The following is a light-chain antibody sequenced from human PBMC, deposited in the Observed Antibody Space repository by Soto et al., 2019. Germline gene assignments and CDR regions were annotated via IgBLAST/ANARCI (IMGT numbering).Light chain of an antibody. CDR2: GAS. J-gene: IGKJ5*01. Sequence: EIVMTQSPYTLSVSPGERATLSCRASQDIRTDLAWYQQKPGQAPRLLIYGASTRATGIPARFSGSGSGTEFTLTISTLQSEDFAVYYCQQYNNWPPLTFGQGTRLEI. V-gene: IGKV3-15*01. CDR3: QQYNNWPPLT. CDR1: QDIRTD.